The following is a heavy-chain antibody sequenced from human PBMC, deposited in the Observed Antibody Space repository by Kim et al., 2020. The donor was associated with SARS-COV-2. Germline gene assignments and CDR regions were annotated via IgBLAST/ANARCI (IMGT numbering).Heavy chain of an antibody. V-gene: IGHV1-69*13. D-gene: IGHD3-10*01. CDR2: IIPIFGTA. CDR1: GGTFSSYA. J-gene: IGHJ6*02. CDR3: AREVGTMVRGVIITPDYYYYYGMDV. Sequence: SVKVSCKASGGTFSSYAISWVRQAPGQGLEWMGGIIPIFGTANYAQKFQGRVTITADESTSTAYMELSSLRSEDTAVYYCAREVGTMVRGVIITPDYYYYYGMDVWGQGTTVTVSS.